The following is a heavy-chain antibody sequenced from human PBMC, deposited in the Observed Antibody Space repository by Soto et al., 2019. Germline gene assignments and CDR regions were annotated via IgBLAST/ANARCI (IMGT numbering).Heavy chain of an antibody. D-gene: IGHD1-26*01. V-gene: IGHV3-48*02. CDR2: ISTNSRTI. CDR3: ARDFAWAFDY. J-gene: IGHJ4*02. Sequence: EVQLVESGGGLVQPGGSLRLSCVASGFTFSSYSMNWVRQAPGKGLEWVSYISTNSRTIHYADSVKGRFTISRDNAKNSLSLQMNSLRDEDTAVYYCARDFAWAFDYWGQGTLLTVSP. CDR1: GFTFSSYS.